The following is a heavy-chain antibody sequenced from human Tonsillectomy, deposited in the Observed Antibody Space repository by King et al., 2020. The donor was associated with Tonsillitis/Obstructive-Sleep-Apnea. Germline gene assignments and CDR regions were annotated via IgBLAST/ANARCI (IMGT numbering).Heavy chain of an antibody. CDR3: ASGRRDIVVVVAASHMDV. J-gene: IGHJ6*03. CDR1: GGSFSGYY. D-gene: IGHD2-15*01. Sequence: VQLQQWGAGLLKPSETLSLTCAVYGGSFSGYYWSWSRQPPGKGLEWIGEINHSGSTNYNPSLKSRVTISVDTSKNQFSLKLSSVTAADTAVYYCASGRRDIVVVVAASHMDVWGKGTTVTVSS. CDR2: INHSGST. V-gene: IGHV4-34*01.